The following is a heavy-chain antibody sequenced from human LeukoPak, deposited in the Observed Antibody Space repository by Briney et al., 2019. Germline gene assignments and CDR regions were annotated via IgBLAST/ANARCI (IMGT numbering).Heavy chain of an antibody. CDR3: ATVGSGWYGSFDY. D-gene: IGHD6-19*01. CDR2: ISHDGSNK. V-gene: IGHV3-30*01. CDR1: GFTFRNYA. J-gene: IGHJ4*02. Sequence: GRSLRLSCAASGFTFRNYAMHWVRQAPGKGLEWVAVISHDGSNKYYADSVKGRFTISRDNSKNTLYLQMNSLRAEDTAVYYCATVGSGWYGSFDYWGQGTLVTVSS.